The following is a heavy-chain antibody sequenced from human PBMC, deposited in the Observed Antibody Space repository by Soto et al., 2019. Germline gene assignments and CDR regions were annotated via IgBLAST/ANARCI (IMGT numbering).Heavy chain of an antibody. CDR3: TRGVLA. Sequence: QVQLQESGSRLVRPSQTVSLTCSVSGGSVNSGGYSWSWIRQPPGKGLEWIGFISPSGSRAYNPSLKSRVTISVDKSNDQISLELSSVTAADTAVYYCTRGVLAWGPGTRVTVSS. D-gene: IGHD2-8*01. V-gene: IGHV4-30-2*01. J-gene: IGHJ5*02. CDR1: GGSVNSGGYS. CDR2: ISPSGSR.